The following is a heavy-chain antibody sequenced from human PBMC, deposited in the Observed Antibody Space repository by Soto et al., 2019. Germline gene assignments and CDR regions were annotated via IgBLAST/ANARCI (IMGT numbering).Heavy chain of an antibody. CDR3: AKEFPPAAPAKYCSSTSCYRGYIGYCSGGSCYAGVYFDY. Sequence: PGGSLRLSCAASGFTFSSYAMSWVRQAPGKGLEWVSAISGSGGSTYYADSVKGRFTISRDNSKNTLYLQMNSLRAEDTAVYYCAKEFPPAAPAKYCSSTSCYRGYIGYCSGGSCYAGVYFDYWGQGTLVTVSS. CDR1: GFTFSSYA. D-gene: IGHD2-15*01. J-gene: IGHJ4*02. CDR2: ISGSGGST. V-gene: IGHV3-23*01.